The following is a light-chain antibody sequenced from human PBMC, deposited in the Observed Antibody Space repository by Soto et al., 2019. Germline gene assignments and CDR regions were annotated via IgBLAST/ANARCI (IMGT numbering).Light chain of an antibody. Sequence: QSVLTQPASVSGSPGQSITISCTGTSSDVGGYNYVSWYQQHPGKAPKLMIYEVSNRPSGVSSRFSGSKSGNTASLTISGLQAEDEADYCCSSYTSSSPYVFGTGTKVTVL. V-gene: IGLV2-14*01. CDR1: SSDVGGYNY. CDR2: EVS. CDR3: SSYTSSSPYV. J-gene: IGLJ1*01.